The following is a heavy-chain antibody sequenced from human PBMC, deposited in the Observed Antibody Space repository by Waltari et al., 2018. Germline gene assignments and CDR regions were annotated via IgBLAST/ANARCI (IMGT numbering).Heavy chain of an antibody. D-gene: IGHD3-10*01. V-gene: IGHV1-2*06. Sequence: QVQLVQSGAEVKNPGASVKVSCKASGYTFTNYFVHWLRQAPGQGLEWMGRINPNSGGSDYAQQFQGRVTMTRDTSITTTYMQLSRLTSDDTAIYYCARGDYSSGRYSDYWGQGTLVTVSS. CDR1: GYTFTNYF. CDR3: ARGDYSSGRYSDY. J-gene: IGHJ4*02. CDR2: INPNSGGS.